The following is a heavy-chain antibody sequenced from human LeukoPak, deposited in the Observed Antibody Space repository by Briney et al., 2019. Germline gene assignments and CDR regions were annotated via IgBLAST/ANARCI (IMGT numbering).Heavy chain of an antibody. CDR1: GFTFSSYG. CDR3: ARGAVADSSPLIDY. Sequence: GGSLRLSCAASGFTFSSYGMHWVRQAPGKGLEWVADIWYDGSNKYYADSVKGRFTISRDNSKNTLYLQMNSLRAEDTAVYYCARGAVADSSPLIDYWGQGTLVTVSS. D-gene: IGHD6-19*01. J-gene: IGHJ4*02. V-gene: IGHV3-33*01. CDR2: IWYDGSNK.